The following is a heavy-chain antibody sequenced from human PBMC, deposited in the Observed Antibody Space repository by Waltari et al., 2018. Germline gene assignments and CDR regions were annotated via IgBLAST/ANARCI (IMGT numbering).Heavy chain of an antibody. Sequence: QVQVVESGGGVVQPGRSRILSCAASGFPFRSYASAWVRQATGNAPEWVAVISYDGSNKYYADSVKGRFNISRDNTKNTLYLQMNSLRAEDTAVYYCARHGGRGDYNPPGDYWGQGTLVTVYS. D-gene: IGHD4-17*01. J-gene: IGHJ4*02. CDR1: GFPFRSYA. CDR3: ARHGGRGDYNPPGDY. CDR2: ISYDGSNK. V-gene: IGHV3-30-3*01.